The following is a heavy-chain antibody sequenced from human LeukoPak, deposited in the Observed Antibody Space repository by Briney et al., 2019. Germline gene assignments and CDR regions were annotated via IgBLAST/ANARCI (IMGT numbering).Heavy chain of an antibody. CDR2: IIAKFGTA. Sequence: ASVKVSCKTSGYSFTDYYIHWVRQAPGQGLEWMGMIIAKFGTAKYEQKFQGRVTITTDESTSTVYMEMRSLRSEDTAIYYCAREWDKGFDHWGQGALVTVSS. V-gene: IGHV1-69*05. CDR1: GYSFTDYY. J-gene: IGHJ4*02. CDR3: AREWDKGFDH. D-gene: IGHD1-26*01.